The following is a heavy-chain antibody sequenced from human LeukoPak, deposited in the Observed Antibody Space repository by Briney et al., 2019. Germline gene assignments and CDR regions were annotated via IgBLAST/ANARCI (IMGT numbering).Heavy chain of an antibody. V-gene: IGHV3-48*01. J-gene: IGHJ4*02. CDR1: GFTLSDYY. Sequence: GGSLRLSCAASGFTLSDYYMNWVRQAPGEGLEWVGYISPTTTITGYADSVKGRFTISRDNAKNSLYLQMNSLRGEDTAVYYCARVSRTTVRYWGQETLVTVSS. CDR2: ISPTTTIT. D-gene: IGHD4-17*01. CDR3: ARVSRTTVRY.